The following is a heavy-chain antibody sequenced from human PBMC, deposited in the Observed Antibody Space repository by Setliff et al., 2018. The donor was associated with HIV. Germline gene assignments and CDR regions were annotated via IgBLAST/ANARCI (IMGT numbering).Heavy chain of an antibody. CDR3: ARHGDSSGWFGAVYYGIDA. CDR2: IYYNGNT. D-gene: IGHD3-10*01. J-gene: IGHJ6*02. Sequence: SETLSLTCPVSGDSTSSYYWSWIRQPPGKGLEWIGSIYYNGNTYNKPSLKSRVTISVDTSKNQFSLRLNSVTAADTAVYYCARHGDSSGWFGAVYYGIDAWGQGTTVTVSS. V-gene: IGHV4-59*05. CDR1: GDSTSSYY.